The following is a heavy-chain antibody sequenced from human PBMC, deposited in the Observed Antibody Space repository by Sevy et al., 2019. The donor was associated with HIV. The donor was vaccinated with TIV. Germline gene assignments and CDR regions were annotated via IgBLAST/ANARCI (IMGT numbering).Heavy chain of an antibody. Sequence: SLKISCAASGFTFDDYAMHWVRQAPGKGLEWVSGISWNSGSIGYADSVKGRFTISRDNAKNSLYLQMNSLRAEDTALYYCAKGHLVTGAGYFDYRGQGTLVTVSS. J-gene: IGHJ4*02. CDR3: AKGHLVTGAGYFDY. CDR1: GFTFDDYA. D-gene: IGHD7-27*01. CDR2: ISWNSGSI. V-gene: IGHV3-9*01.